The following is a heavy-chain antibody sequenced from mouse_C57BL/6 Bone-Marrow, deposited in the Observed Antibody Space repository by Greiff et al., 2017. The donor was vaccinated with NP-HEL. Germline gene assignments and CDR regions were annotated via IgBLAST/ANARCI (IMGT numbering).Heavy chain of an antibody. Sequence: VQLQQSGAELVKPGASVKLSCKASGYTFTSYWMQWVKQRPGQGLEWIGEIDPSDSYTNYNQKFKGKATLTVDTSSSTAYMQLSSLTSEDSAVYYCARNDYDVWGQGTTLTVSS. J-gene: IGHJ2*01. V-gene: IGHV1-50*01. CDR3: ARNDYDV. CDR1: GYTFTSYW. CDR2: IDPSDSYT. D-gene: IGHD2-4*01.